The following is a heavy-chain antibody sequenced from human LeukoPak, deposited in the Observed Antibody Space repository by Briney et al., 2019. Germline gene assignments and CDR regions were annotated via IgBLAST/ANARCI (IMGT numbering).Heavy chain of an antibody. CDR3: ATKRSVLLWFGELLYRGAFDI. J-gene: IGHJ3*02. D-gene: IGHD3-10*01. CDR2: FDPEDGET. V-gene: IGHV1-24*01. Sequence: ASVKVYCKVSGYTLTELSMHWVRQAPGKGLEWMGGFDPEDGETIYAQKFQGRVTMTEDTSTDTAYMELSSLRSEDTAVYYCATKRSVLLWFGELLYRGAFDIWGQGTMVTVSS. CDR1: GYTLTELS.